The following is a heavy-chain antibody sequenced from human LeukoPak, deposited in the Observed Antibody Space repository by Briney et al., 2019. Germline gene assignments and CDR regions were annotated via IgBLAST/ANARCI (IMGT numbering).Heavy chain of an antibody. V-gene: IGHV3-30-3*02. CDR2: ISYDGSNK. CDR3: AKSPQLRTLTLFDY. CDR1: GFTFSSYA. Sequence: GGSLRLSCAASGFTFSSYAMHWVRQAPGKGLEWVAVISYDGSNKYYADSVKGRFTISRDNSKNTLYLQMNSLRAEDTAVYYCAKSPQLRTLTLFDYWGQGTLVIVSS. J-gene: IGHJ4*02. D-gene: IGHD1-26*01.